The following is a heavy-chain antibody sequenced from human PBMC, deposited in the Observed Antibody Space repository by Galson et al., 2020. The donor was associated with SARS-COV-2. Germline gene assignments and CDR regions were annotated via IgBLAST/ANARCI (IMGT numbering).Heavy chain of an antibody. Sequence: TGGSLRLSCAASGFTFSSYGMHWVRQAPGKGLEWVAVISYDGSNKYYADSVKGRFTISRDNSKNTLYLQMNSLRAEDTAVYYCAKADLVVSNYDYNYGMDVWGRGTTVTVSS. CDR1: GFTFSSYG. CDR2: ISYDGSNK. J-gene: IGHJ6*02. CDR3: AKADLVVSNYDYNYGMDV. D-gene: IGHD3-10*01. V-gene: IGHV3-30*18.